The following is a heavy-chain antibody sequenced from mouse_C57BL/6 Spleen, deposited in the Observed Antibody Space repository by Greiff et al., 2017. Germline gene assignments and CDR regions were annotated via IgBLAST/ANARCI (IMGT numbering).Heavy chain of an antibody. Sequence: VQLQQSGAELVKPGASVKISCKASGYAFSSYWMNWVKQRPGKGLEWIGQIYPGDGDTNYNGKFKGKATLTADKSSSTAYMQLSSLTSEDSAVYFCARQRDTTVGGDFDYWGQGTTLTVSS. CDR2: IYPGDGDT. CDR1: GYAFSSYW. D-gene: IGHD1-1*01. J-gene: IGHJ2*01. CDR3: ARQRDTTVGGDFDY. V-gene: IGHV1-80*01.